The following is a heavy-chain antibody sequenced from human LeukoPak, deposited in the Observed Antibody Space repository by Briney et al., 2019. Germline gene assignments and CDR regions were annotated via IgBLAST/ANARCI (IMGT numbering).Heavy chain of an antibody. J-gene: IGHJ4*02. Sequence: SETLSLTCTVSGGSLGTSYWSWIRQPPGKGLEWIGYIYYSGSTNYNPSLKSRVTISVDTSKKQFSLMMRSVTAADTAVYYCARGLRQLVRSWHYWGQGTLVTVSS. CDR2: IYYSGST. D-gene: IGHD6-6*01. CDR1: GGSLGTSY. V-gene: IGHV4-59*01. CDR3: ARGLRQLVRSWHY.